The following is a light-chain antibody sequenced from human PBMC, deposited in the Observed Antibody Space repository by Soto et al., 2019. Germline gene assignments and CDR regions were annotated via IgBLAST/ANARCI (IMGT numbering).Light chain of an antibody. V-gene: IGKV1-12*01. CDR2: ATS. CDR1: QGVSKW. J-gene: IGKJ1*01. CDR3: HQANTFPWT. Sequence: DIQMTQSPSSVSASVGDRVTITCRASQGVSKWLAWYQQKPGQAPKLLIYATSTLQSGVPSRFSGSGSGTDFTLTINNLQPEDFATSYCHQANTFPWTFGQGTKVEIK.